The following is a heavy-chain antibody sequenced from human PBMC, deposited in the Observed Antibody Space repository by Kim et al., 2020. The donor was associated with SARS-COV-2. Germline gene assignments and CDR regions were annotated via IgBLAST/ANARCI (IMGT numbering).Heavy chain of an antibody. CDR2: I. V-gene: IGHV3-9*01. J-gene: IGHJ4*02. Sequence: IGYADSVKGRFTISRDNAKNSLYLQMNSLRAEDTALYYCAKERAYYFDYWGQGTLVTVSS. CDR3: AKERAYYFDY.